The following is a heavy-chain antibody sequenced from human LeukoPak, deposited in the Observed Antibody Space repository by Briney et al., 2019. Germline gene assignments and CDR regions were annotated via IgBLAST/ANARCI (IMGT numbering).Heavy chain of an antibody. CDR2: INHSGST. CDR1: GGSFSGYY. Sequence: SETLSLTCAVYGGSFSGYYWSWIRQPPGKGLEWIGEINHSGSTNYNPSLKSRVTMSVDTSKNQFSLKLSSVTAADTAVYYCARDHPPIDYWGQGTLVTVSS. J-gene: IGHJ4*02. CDR3: ARDHPPIDY. V-gene: IGHV4-34*01.